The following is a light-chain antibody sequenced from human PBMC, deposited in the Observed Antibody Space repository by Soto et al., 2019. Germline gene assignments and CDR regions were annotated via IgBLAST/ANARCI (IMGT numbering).Light chain of an antibody. CDR2: AAS. J-gene: IGKJ4*01. CDR1: QRVNVNS. Sequence: IRLTQSPSPLALVPGEGVTLSCRASQRVNVNSLAWYQQKPGQAPRLLIYAASTRAAAVPDRFSGSGSGTDFALTISRLEPEDFGVYYCQQYGDSPLTFGRGTKV. V-gene: IGKV3-20*01. CDR3: QQYGDSPLT.